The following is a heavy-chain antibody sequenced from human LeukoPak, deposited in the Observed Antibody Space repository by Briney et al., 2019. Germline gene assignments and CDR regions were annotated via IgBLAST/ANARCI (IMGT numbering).Heavy chain of an antibody. CDR2: LSGDERRI. CDR3: ATEGRSTTPGY. J-gene: IGHJ4*02. D-gene: IGHD2-2*01. CDR1: GFTFSNFA. Sequence: PGTSLRLSCVASGFTFSNFAMHWVRQAPGKGLDWVAALSGDERRIHYADSVKGRFTISRDNAKKSLYLQMNSLRAEDTSVYYCATEGRSTTPGYWGQGTLVTVSS. V-gene: IGHV3-30*04.